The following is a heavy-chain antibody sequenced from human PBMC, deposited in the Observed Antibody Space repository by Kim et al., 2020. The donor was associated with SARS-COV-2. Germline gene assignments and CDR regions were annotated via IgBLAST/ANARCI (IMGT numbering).Heavy chain of an antibody. CDR3: ARDSGGAHIVVVTAISDAFDI. CDR1: GGTFSSYA. CDR2: IIPIFGTA. V-gene: IGHV1-69*13. J-gene: IGHJ3*02. D-gene: IGHD2-21*02. Sequence: SVKVSCKASGGTFSSYAISWVRQAPGQGLEWMGGIIPIFGTANYAQKFQGRVTITADESTSTAYMELSSLRSEDTAVYYCARDSGGAHIVVVTAISDAFDIWGQGTMVTVSS.